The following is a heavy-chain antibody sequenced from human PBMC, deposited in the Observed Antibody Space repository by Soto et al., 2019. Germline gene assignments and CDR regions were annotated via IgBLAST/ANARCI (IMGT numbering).Heavy chain of an antibody. CDR1: GFTFSSYA. CDR2: TSYDGAIK. CDR3: ARGGEGSNTDY. Sequence: QVQLVESGGGVVQPGRSLRLSCAASGFTFSSYAMHWVRQAPGKGLEWVAVTSYDGAIKYYADSVKGRFTISRDNSKNTLYLHMNSLRPEDTAVYSCARGGEGSNTDYWGQGTLVTVSS. J-gene: IGHJ4*02. D-gene: IGHD3-10*01. V-gene: IGHV3-30-3*01.